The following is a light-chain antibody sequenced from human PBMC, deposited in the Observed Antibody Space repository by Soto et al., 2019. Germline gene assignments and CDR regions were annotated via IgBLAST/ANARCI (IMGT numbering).Light chain of an antibody. CDR1: QSISSW. J-gene: IGKJ2*01. CDR3: QQYNSYPYT. V-gene: IGKV1-5*01. CDR2: DAS. Sequence: DIQMTQSPSTLSASVGDRVTITCRASQSISSWLAWYQQKPGKAPKLLIYDASSLESEVPSRFSGSGSGTEFTLTISSLQPDDFAPYYCQQYNSYPYTFGQGTKLEIK.